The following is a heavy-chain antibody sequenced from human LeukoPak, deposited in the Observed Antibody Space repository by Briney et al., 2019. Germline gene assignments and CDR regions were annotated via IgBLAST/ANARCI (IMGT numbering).Heavy chain of an antibody. V-gene: IGHV7-4-1*02. J-gene: IGHJ4*02. CDR3: ARAYQRLGGLSLPDY. D-gene: IGHD3-16*02. CDR1: GYTFTSYA. Sequence: GASVKVSCKASGYTFTSYAMNWVRQAPGQGLEWVGWINTNTGNPTYAQGFTGRFVFSLDTSVSTSYLQISSLKAEDTAVYYCARAYQRLGGLSLPDYWGQGTLVTVSS. CDR2: INTNTGNP.